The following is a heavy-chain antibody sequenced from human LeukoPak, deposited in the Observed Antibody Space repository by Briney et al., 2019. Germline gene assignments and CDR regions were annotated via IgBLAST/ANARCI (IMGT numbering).Heavy chain of an antibody. D-gene: IGHD3-10*01. V-gene: IGHV1-69*01. CDR3: ARDPPGGPDNWFDP. CDR1: GGTFSSYA. CDR2: IIPIFGTA. J-gene: IGHJ5*02. Sequence: SVKVSCKASGGTFSSYAISWVRQAPGQGLEWKGGIIPIFGTANYAQKFQGRVTITADESTSAAYMELSSLRSEDTAVYYCARDPPGGPDNWFDPWGQGTLVTVSS.